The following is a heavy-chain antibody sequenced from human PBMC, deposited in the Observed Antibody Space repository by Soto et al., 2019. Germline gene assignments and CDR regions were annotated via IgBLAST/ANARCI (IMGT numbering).Heavy chain of an antibody. CDR2: IVVGSGNT. CDR3: AAYSSGSYDAFDI. J-gene: IGHJ3*02. Sequence: SVKVSCKASGFTFTSSAVQWVRQARGQRLEWIGWIVVGSGNTNYAQKFQERVTITRDMSTSTAYMELSSLRSEDTAVYYCAAYSSGSYDAFDIWGQGTMVTVSS. CDR1: GFTFTSSA. V-gene: IGHV1-58*01. D-gene: IGHD6-19*01.